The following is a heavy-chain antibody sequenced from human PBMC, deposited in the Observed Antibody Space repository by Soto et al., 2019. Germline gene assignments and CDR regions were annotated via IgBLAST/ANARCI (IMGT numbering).Heavy chain of an antibody. V-gene: IGHV3-30*18. Sequence: PWVSLRLSCAASAFTFSNHRMHWAREAPGHRLEWVAVISYDGSNKYYVDSVKGRFTISRDNSRNTLYLQMNSLRAEDTAVYYCAKDLEQWLMTPVDVWGQGTTVTVAS. CDR1: AFTFSNHR. J-gene: IGHJ6*02. D-gene: IGHD6-19*01. CDR3: AKDLEQWLMTPVDV. CDR2: ISYDGSNK.